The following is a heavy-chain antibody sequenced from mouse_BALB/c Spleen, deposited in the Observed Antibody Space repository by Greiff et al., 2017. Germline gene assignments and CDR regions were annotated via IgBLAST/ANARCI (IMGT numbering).Heavy chain of an antibody. V-gene: IGHV1-7*01. J-gene: IGHJ2*01. Sequence: VKLMESGAELAKPGASVKMSCKASGYTFTSYCMHWVKQRPGQGLEWIGYINPSTGYTEYNQKFKDKATLTADKSSSTAYMQLSSLTSEDSAVYYCARPWNGYWGQGTTLTVSS. CDR2: INPSTGYT. CDR3: ARPWNGY. CDR1: GYTFTSYC.